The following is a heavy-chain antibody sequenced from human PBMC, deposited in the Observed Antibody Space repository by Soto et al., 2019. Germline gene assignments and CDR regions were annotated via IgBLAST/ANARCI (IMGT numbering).Heavy chain of an antibody. CDR2: IYYSGTT. Sequence: SETLSLTCTVSGGSVSRSSFLWGWIRQSPGKELEWIGSIYYSGTTYYNPSLKSRVTISVDTSKSQFSLKVSSVTAADTAVYYCGRHPATSETYFYGMDVWGQGTTVTVSS. CDR1: GGSVSRSSFL. CDR3: GRHPATSETYFYGMDV. V-gene: IGHV4-39*01. J-gene: IGHJ6*02.